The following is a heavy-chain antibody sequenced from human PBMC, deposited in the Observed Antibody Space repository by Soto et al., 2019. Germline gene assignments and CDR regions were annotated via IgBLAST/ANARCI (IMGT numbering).Heavy chain of an antibody. Sequence: TGGSLRLSCAASGFTFSSYGMHWVRQAPGKGLEWVAVISYDGSNKYYADSVKGRFTISRDNSKNTLYLQMNSLRAEDTAVYYCAKDRVVLVPAASMDVWGQGTTVTVSS. D-gene: IGHD2-2*01. CDR2: ISYDGSNK. CDR3: AKDRVVLVPAASMDV. J-gene: IGHJ6*02. V-gene: IGHV3-30*18. CDR1: GFTFSSYG.